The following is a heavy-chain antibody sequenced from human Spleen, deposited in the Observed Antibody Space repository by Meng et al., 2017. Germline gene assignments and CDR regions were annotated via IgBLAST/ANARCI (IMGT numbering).Heavy chain of an antibody. V-gene: IGHV3-23*01. J-gene: IGHJ6*02. Sequence: GESLKISCAGSGFTFSSYWMSWVRQAPGKGLEWVSAISGSGDSTYYVDSVKGRFTLSRDNSKNTLYLQMNSLRAEDTAVYYCARGGDYGTFYYYYYAMDVWGQGTTVTVSS. CDR1: GFTFSSYW. CDR3: ARGGDYGTFYYYYYAMDV. D-gene: IGHD4-17*01. CDR2: ISGSGDST.